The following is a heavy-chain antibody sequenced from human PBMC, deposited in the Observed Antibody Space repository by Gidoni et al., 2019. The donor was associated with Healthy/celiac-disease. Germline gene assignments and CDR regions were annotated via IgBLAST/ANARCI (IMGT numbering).Heavy chain of an antibody. V-gene: IGHV4-30-2*01. CDR3: ARMVVIAIHDAFDI. CDR2: IYDSGST. CDR1: GGSISSGGYS. D-gene: IGHD2-21*01. Sequence: QLQLQESGSGLVKPSQTLSLTCAVSGGSISSGGYSWSWIRQPPGKGLEWIGYIYDSGSTYYNPSLKSRITISLDRSKNQFSLKLSSVTAADTAVYYCARMVVIAIHDAFDIWGQGTMVTVSS. J-gene: IGHJ3*02.